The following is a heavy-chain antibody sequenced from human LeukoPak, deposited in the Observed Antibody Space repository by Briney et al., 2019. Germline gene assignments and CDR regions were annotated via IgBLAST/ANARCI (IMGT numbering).Heavy chain of an antibody. CDR2: INPSGGST. Sequence: ASVKVSCKASGYTFTSYAIHWVRQAPGQRLEWMGIINPSGGSTSYAQKFQGRVTMTRDTSTSTVYMKLSSLRSEDTAVYYCARDACSSRICSAGGNWFDPWGQGTLVTVSS. D-gene: IGHD2-2*01. CDR1: GYTFTSYA. CDR3: ARDACSSRICSAGGNWFDP. J-gene: IGHJ5*02. V-gene: IGHV1-46*01.